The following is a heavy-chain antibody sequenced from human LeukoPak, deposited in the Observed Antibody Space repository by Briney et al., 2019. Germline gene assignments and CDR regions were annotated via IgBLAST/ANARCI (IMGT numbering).Heavy chain of an antibody. CDR2: ISSNGGST. CDR3: ARDGSSGWYWVDY. D-gene: IGHD6-19*01. Sequence: GGSLRLSCSASGFTFSSYAMHWVRQAPGKGLEYVSAISSNGGSTYYADSVKGRFTISRDNSKNTLYLQMSSLRAEDTAVYYCARDGSSGWYWVDYWGQGTLVTVSS. V-gene: IGHV3-64D*06. J-gene: IGHJ4*02. CDR1: GFTFSSYA.